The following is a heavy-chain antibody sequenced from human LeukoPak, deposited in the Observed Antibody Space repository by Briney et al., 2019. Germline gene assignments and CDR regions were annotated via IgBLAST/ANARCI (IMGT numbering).Heavy chain of an antibody. V-gene: IGHV1-18*01. J-gene: IGHJ3*02. Sequence: ATVKVSCKASGFSFPSYGISWVRQAPGQGLEWIGWITAYDGDTNYAEKFQGRVTMATDTSTSTASMELWSLRSDDTAVYYCARDWQLPSGPDVFDIWGQGTVVTVSS. CDR2: ITAYDGDT. CDR1: GFSFPSYG. D-gene: IGHD1-1*01. CDR3: ARDWQLPSGPDVFDI.